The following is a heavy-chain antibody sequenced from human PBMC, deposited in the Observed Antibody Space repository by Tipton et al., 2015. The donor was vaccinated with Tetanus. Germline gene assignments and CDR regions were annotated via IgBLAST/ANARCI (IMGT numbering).Heavy chain of an antibody. V-gene: IGHV4-61*01. CDR2: ILYGAST. Sequence: TLSLTCTVFGGSVSSGSYYWAWIRQPPGKGLEYIGYILYGASTHYNPSLKSRVTVSADPSQNQFSLKLSSVTAADTAVYYCARIHDFLSGHSDFWGQGTLVTVSS. CDR3: ARIHDFLSGHSDF. J-gene: IGHJ4*02. CDR1: GGSVSSGSYY. D-gene: IGHD3-3*01.